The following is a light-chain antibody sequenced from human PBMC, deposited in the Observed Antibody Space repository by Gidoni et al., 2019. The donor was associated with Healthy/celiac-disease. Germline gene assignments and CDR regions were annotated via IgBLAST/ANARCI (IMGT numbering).Light chain of an antibody. Sequence: GSLGERATINCKSSQSVLYSSNNKNYLAWYQQKPGQPPKLLIYWASTRESGVPDRFSGSGSGTDFTLTISSLQAEDVAVYYCQQYYSTPRTFXXXTKLEIK. CDR3: QQYYSTPRT. V-gene: IGKV4-1*01. CDR1: QSVLYSSNNKNY. CDR2: WAS. J-gene: IGKJ2*02.